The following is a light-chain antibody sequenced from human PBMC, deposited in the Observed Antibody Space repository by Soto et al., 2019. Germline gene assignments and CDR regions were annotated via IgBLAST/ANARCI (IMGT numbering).Light chain of an antibody. J-gene: IGKJ2*01. CDR2: GAS. V-gene: IGKV3-20*01. Sequence: EIVLTQSPGTLSLSPGERATLSCRASQSVSSSYLAWYQQKPGQAPRLLIYGASSRATGVPDRFSGSGSGTDFTLTISRLEPEDFVVYYCQQYTTSPPAYTFGQGTKLEIK. CDR3: QQYTTSPPAYT. CDR1: QSVSSSY.